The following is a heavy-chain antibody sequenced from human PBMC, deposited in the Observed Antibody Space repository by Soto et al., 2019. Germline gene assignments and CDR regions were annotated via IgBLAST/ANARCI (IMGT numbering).Heavy chain of an antibody. D-gene: IGHD6-13*01. CDR2: IRSKANSYAT. CDR1: GFTFSGSA. V-gene: IGHV3-73*02. Sequence: EVQLVESGGGLVQPGGSLKLSCAASGFTFSGSAMHWVRQASGKGLEWVGRIRSKANSYATAYAASVKGRFTISRDDSKNTAYLEMNSLKTEDTAVYYCTRSPVPSSWYTMGYYYYYYGMDVWGQGTTVIVSS. CDR3: TRSPVPSSWYTMGYYYYYYGMDV. J-gene: IGHJ6*02.